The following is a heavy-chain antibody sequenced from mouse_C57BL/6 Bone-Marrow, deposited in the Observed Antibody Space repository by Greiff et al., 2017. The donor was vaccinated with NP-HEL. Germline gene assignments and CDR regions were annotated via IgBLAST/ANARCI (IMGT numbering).Heavy chain of an antibody. Sequence: DVKLQESGGGLVQPKGSLKLSCAASGFSFTTYAMNWVRQAPGKGLEWVARIRSKSNNYATYYADSVKDRFTISRDDSESMLYLQMNNLKTEDTAMYYCVSPLYYSNYVGAYWGQGTLVTVSA. CDR3: VSPLYYSNYVGAY. V-gene: IGHV10-1*01. CDR2: IRSKSNNYAT. J-gene: IGHJ3*01. D-gene: IGHD2-5*01. CDR1: GFSFTTYA.